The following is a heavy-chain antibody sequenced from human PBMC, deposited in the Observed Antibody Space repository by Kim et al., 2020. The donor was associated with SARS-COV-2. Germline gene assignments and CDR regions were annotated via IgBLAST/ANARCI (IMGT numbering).Heavy chain of an antibody. CDR3: ARHSIPPHYGSGTWLGGGWFDP. J-gene: IGHJ5*02. CDR1: GGSISSSSYY. V-gene: IGHV4-39*01. D-gene: IGHD3-10*01. Sequence: SETLSLTCTVSGGSISSSSYYWGWIRQPPGKGLEWIGSIYYSGSTYYNPSLKSRVTISVDTSKNQFSLKLSSVTAADTAVYYCARHSIPPHYGSGTWLGGGWFDPWGQGTLVTVSS. CDR2: IYYSGST.